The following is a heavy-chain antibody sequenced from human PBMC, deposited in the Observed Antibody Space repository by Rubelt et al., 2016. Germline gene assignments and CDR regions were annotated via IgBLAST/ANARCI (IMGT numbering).Heavy chain of an antibody. CDR2: INPNSGGT. V-gene: IGHV1-2*02. CDR1: GYTFTGYY. CDR3: ARFAIGGHSSGYLFDY. J-gene: IGHJ4*02. Sequence: QVQLVQSGAEVKKPGASVKVSCKASGYTFTGYYMHWVRQAPGQGLEWMGWINPNSGGTNYARKFQGRGHRTRDTSTSTAYMELSRLRSDDTAVYYCARFAIGGHSSGYLFDYWGQGTLVTVSS. D-gene: IGHD3-22*01.